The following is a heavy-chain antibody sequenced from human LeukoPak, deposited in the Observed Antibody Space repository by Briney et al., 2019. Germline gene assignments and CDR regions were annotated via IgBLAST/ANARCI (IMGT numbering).Heavy chain of an antibody. CDR2: IYYSGST. CDR3: ARGHDYGGNDAFDI. Sequence: SETLSLTCTVSGGSISSGGYYWSWIRQHPGKGLEWIGYIYYSGSTYYNPSLRSRFTISVDTSKNQFSLKLSSVTAADTAVYYCARGHDYGGNDAFDIWGQGTMVTVSS. CDR1: GGSISSGGYY. D-gene: IGHD4-23*01. J-gene: IGHJ3*02. V-gene: IGHV4-31*03.